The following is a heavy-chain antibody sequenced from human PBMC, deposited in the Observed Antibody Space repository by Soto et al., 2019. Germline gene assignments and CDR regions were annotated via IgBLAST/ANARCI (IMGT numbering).Heavy chain of an antibody. J-gene: IGHJ4*02. D-gene: IGHD3-10*01. Sequence: GASVKVSCKASGYTFTSYYMHWVRQAPGQGLEWMGIINPSGGSTSYAQKFQGRVTMTRDTSTSTAYMELSSLRSEDTAIYSCASSHGSGYRAFDYWGQGALVNVSS. CDR1: GYTFTSYY. CDR2: INPSGGST. CDR3: ASSHGSGYRAFDY. V-gene: IGHV1-46*01.